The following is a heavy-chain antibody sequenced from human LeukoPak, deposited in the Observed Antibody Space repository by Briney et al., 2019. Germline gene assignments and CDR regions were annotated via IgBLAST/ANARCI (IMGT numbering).Heavy chain of an antibody. J-gene: IGHJ4*02. CDR1: GYTFTGHY. CDR3: AREYSSSLFDY. D-gene: IGHD6-13*01. Sequence: ASVKVSCKASGYTFTGHYVHWVRQAPGQGLEWMGWINGNTGDTNYAQRFQGRVTMIREPSISTMYMELSRLRSDDTAVYYCAREYSSSLFDYWGQGTLVTVSS. V-gene: IGHV1-2*02. CDR2: INGNTGDT.